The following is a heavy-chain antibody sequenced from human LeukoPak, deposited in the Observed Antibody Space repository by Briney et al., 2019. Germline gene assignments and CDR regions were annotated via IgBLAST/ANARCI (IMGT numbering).Heavy chain of an antibody. CDR2: IYTSGST. V-gene: IGHV4-61*02. D-gene: IGHD6-19*01. Sequence: SETLSLTCTVSGGSISSGSYYWSWIRQPAGKGLEWIGRIYTSGSTNYNPPLKSRVTISIDTSKNQFSLKLSSVTAADTAVYYCARHGSDWTFDYWGQGALVTVSS. CDR3: ARHGSDWTFDY. CDR1: GGSISSGSYY. J-gene: IGHJ4*02.